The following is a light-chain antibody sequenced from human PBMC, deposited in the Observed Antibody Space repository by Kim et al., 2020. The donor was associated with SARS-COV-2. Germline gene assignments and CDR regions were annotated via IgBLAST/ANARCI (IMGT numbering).Light chain of an antibody. Sequence: ASVGDRVTITCRASQVIGNDLAWFQQKPGQVPKRLIYVASTLQSGVPSRFSGSASGTVFTLTINSLQPEDIATYYCLQHRTYPWTFGQGTKVDIK. V-gene: IGKV1-17*03. CDR1: QVIGND. J-gene: IGKJ1*01. CDR3: LQHRTYPWT. CDR2: VAS.